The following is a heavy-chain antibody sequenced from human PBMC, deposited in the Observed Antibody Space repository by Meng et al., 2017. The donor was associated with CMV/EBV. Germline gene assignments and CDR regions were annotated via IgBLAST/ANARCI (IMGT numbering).Heavy chain of an antibody. CDR2: IKQDGSEK. CDR1: GFTFSSYW. D-gene: IGHD2-15*01. J-gene: IGHJ6*02. Sequence: GESLKISCAASGFTFSSYWMSWVLQAPGKGLEWVANIKQDGSEKYYVDSVKGRFTISRDNAKNSLYLQMNSLRAEDTAVYYCARDDCSGGSCSYGMDVWGQGTTVTVSS. CDR3: ARDDCSGGSCSYGMDV. V-gene: IGHV3-7*01.